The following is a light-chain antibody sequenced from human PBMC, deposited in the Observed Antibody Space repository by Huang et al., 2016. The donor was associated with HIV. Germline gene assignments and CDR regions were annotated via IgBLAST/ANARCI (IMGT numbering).Light chain of an antibody. CDR1: QSLLNSKVYKY. J-gene: IGKJ1*01. Sequence: DIVMTQSPLSLPVTPGEPASISCRSSQSLLNSKVYKYLDWYRQKPGQSPQLLIYLGANRASGVPDRVSGSGSGTDFTLKISRVEAEDIGIYYCMQALQTPRTFGQGTKVEIK. CDR3: MQALQTPRT. V-gene: IGKV2-28*01. CDR2: LGA.